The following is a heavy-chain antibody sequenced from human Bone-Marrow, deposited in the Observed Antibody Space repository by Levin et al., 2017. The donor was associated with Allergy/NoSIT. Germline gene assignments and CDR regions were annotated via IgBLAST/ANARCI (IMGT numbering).Heavy chain of an antibody. Sequence: QPGGSLRLSCSASGFSLFNYGMHWVRQAPGKGLEWVAAIWQDGTQTFYAESVKGRFVVFRETSQNTVYLDLNSLRLDDTAMYYCVRDRWYTTEKSGDYWGQGTLVTVSS. D-gene: IGHD6-13*01. V-gene: IGHV3-33*01. CDR2: IWQDGTQT. CDR1: GFSLFNYG. CDR3: VRDRWYTTEKSGDY. J-gene: IGHJ4*02.